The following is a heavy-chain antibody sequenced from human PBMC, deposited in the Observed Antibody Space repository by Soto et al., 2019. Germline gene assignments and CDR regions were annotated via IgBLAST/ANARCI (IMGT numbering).Heavy chain of an antibody. CDR1: GFTFSRYG. Sequence: QVQLVESGGGVVQPGRSLRLSCAASGFTFSRYGMHWVRQAPGKGLEWVAVIYYDGNTKYYADSMKGRFTISRDNSKNTVYLEMNSLTVNDTAVYYCARDSWDWGQGTLVTVSS. CDR3: ARDSWD. J-gene: IGHJ4*02. D-gene: IGHD1-26*01. V-gene: IGHV3-33*01. CDR2: IYYDGNTK.